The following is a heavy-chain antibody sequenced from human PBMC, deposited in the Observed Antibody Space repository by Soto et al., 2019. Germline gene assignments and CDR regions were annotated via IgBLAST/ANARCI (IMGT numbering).Heavy chain of an antibody. CDR1: GYTFTSYG. J-gene: IGHJ6*02. D-gene: IGHD2-2*01. V-gene: IGHV1-18*01. CDR2: ISAYNGNT. CDR3: ARDWEDIVLVLAANHYYYYGMDV. Sequence: GASVKVSCKASGYTFTSYGISWVRQAPGQGLEWMGWISAYNGNTNYAQKLQGRVTMTTDTSTSTAYMELRSLRSDDTAVYYCARDWEDIVLVLAANHYYYYGMDVGGQGTMVTVSS.